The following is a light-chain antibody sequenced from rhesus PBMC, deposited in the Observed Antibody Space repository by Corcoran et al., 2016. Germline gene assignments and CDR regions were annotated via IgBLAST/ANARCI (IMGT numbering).Light chain of an antibody. CDR2: YAS. CDR3: QRHNGYPYS. V-gene: IGKV1S14*01. J-gene: IGKJ2*01. CDR1: QGISNY. Sequence: DIQMTQSPSSLSASVGDTVTITCRASQGISNYLAWYQQKPGKAPKPLIYYASNLESGVPSRFSGGGSGTDFTLTISSLQPAAFAISYCQRHNGYPYSFGQGTKVEIK.